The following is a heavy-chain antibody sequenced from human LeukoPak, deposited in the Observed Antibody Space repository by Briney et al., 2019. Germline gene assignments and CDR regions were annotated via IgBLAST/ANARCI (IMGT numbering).Heavy chain of an antibody. CDR2: ISWDGGST. J-gene: IGHJ4*02. D-gene: IGHD3-16*01. V-gene: IGHV3-43*01. Sequence: PGGSLRLSCAASGFTFDDNTMHWVRQAPGTGLEWVSLISWDGGSTYYADSVKGRFTISRDNSKNSLYLQMNSLRAEDTAVYYCAREWGGWYLDCWGQGTLVTVSS. CDR1: GFTFDDNT. CDR3: AREWGGWYLDC.